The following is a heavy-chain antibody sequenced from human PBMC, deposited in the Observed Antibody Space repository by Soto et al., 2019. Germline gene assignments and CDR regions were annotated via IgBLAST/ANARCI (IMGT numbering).Heavy chain of an antibody. CDR1: GGSISSGGYY. V-gene: IGHV4-31*03. CDR3: ARDTSTVVTRTGYGMDV. CDR2: IYYSGRT. D-gene: IGHD4-17*01. J-gene: IGHJ6*02. Sequence: QVQLQESGPGLVKPSQTLSLTCTVSGGSISSGGYYWSWIRQHPGNGLEWIGYIYYSGRTYYNPSLKSRVTISVDTSKNQFSLKLSSVTAADTAVYYCARDTSTVVTRTGYGMDVWGQGTTVTVS.